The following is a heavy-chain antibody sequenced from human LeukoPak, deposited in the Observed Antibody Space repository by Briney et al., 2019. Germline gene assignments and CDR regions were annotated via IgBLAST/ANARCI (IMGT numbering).Heavy chain of an antibody. V-gene: IGHV3-7*01. CDR3: ARDLGYYYDSSGPPRY. J-gene: IGHJ4*02. Sequence: GGSLRLSCAASGFTFSIYWMSWVRQAPGKGLEWVANIKQDGSEKYYVDSVKGRFTISRDNAKNSLYLQMNSLRAEDTAVYYCARDLGYYYDSSGPPRYWGQGTLVTVSS. CDR1: GFTFSIYW. D-gene: IGHD3-22*01. CDR2: IKQDGSEK.